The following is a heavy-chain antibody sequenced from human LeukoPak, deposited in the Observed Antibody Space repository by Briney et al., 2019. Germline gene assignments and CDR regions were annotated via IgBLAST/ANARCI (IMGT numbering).Heavy chain of an antibody. J-gene: IGHJ4*02. D-gene: IGHD3-3*01. CDR3: ARGDYDFWSGYLDY. CDR2: IYHSGST. V-gene: IGHV4-38-2*02. Sequence: SETLSLTCTVSGYSISSGYYWGWIRQPPGKGLEWIGSIYHSGSTYYNPSLKSRVTISVDTSKNQFSLKLSSVTAADTAVYYCARGDYDFWSGYLDYWGQGTLVTVSS. CDR1: GYSISSGYY.